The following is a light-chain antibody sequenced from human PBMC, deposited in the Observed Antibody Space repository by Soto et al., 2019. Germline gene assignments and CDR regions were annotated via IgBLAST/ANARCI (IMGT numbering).Light chain of an antibody. Sequence: DIQMTQSPSTLSASVGGRVTITCRASQTISSWLAWYQQKPGKAPKLLIYGVSSLESGVPSRFSGSGSGTEFTLTISSLQPDDFATYYCQQYNTFWTFGQGTKVDI. J-gene: IGKJ1*01. V-gene: IGKV1-5*01. CDR2: GVS. CDR1: QTISSW. CDR3: QQYNTFWT.